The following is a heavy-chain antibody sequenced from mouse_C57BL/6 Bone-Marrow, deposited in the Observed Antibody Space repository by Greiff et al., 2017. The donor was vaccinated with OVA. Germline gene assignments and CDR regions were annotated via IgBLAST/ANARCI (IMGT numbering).Heavy chain of an antibody. CDR2: INPYNGGT. Sequence: VQLQQSGPVLVKPGASVKMSCKASGYTFTDYYMNWVKQSHGKSLEWIGVINPYNGGTSYNQQFKGKATLTVDKSSSTAYMELNSLTSEDSAVYYCARGDYYGSSYWYFDVWGTGTTVTVSS. J-gene: IGHJ1*03. V-gene: IGHV1-19*01. CDR3: ARGDYYGSSYWYFDV. CDR1: GYTFTDYY. D-gene: IGHD1-1*01.